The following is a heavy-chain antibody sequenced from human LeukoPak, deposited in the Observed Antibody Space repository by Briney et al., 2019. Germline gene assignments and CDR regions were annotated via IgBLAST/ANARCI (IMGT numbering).Heavy chain of an antibody. CDR1: GFTFDNYA. J-gene: IGHJ4*02. Sequence: GGSLRLSCAASGFTFDNYAMHWVRQAPGKGLEWVSGISWNNGNTGYVASVKGRFTISRDNAKNSLYLQMDSLRAEDMALYYCAKDVSLGFCSGGSCSVHFDYWGQGTLVTVSS. D-gene: IGHD2-15*01. V-gene: IGHV3-9*03. CDR3: AKDVSLGFCSGGSCSVHFDY. CDR2: ISWNNGNT.